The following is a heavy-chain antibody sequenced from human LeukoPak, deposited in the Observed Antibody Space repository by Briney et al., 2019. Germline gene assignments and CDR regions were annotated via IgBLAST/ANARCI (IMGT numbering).Heavy chain of an antibody. CDR3: AREWAS. J-gene: IGHJ5*02. CDR2: IYSGGST. V-gene: IGHV3-53*01. Sequence: GGSLRLSCAASGFTFSSYAMSWVRQAPGKGLEWVSVIYSGGSTYYADSVKGRFTISRDNSENTLYLQMNSLRAEDTAVYYCAREWASWGQGTLVTVSS. CDR1: GFTFSSYA.